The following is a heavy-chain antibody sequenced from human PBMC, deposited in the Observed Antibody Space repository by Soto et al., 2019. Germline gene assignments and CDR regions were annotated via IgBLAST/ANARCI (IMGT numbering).Heavy chain of an antibody. Sequence: QVQLQEPGPGLVKPSQPLSLACTVSDGSVSRGGYYWSWLRQSPGKGLEWIGNIYYTGRTSYNPSLKSRVNISLETSKRQFSLRLASVSAADTALYYCAREWSYHYFDYWGQGALVTVSS. CDR1: DGSVSRGGYY. D-gene: IGHD1-26*01. CDR3: AREWSYHYFDY. V-gene: IGHV4-31*03. CDR2: IYYTGRT. J-gene: IGHJ4*02.